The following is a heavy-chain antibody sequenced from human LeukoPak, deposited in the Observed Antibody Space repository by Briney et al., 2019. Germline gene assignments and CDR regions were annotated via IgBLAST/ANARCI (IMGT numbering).Heavy chain of an antibody. D-gene: IGHD3-16*01. CDR2: INPNSGGT. J-gene: IGHJ4*02. CDR1: GYSFTGYY. Sequence: GASVKVSCKASGYSFTGYYMHWVRQAPGQGLEWMGWINPNSGGTNYAQKFQGRVTMTRDTSISTAYMELSRLRSDDTAVYYCARVGTYDYRLLLFDYWGQGTLVTVSS. V-gene: IGHV1-2*02. CDR3: ARVGTYDYRLLLFDY.